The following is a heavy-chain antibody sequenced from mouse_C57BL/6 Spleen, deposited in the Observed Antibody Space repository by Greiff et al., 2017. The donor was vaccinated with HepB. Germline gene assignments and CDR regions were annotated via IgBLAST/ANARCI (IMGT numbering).Heavy chain of an antibody. J-gene: IGHJ3*01. V-gene: IGHV1-61*01. CDR1: GYTFTSYW. CDR3: ARSGQLRQRWFAY. CDR2: IYPSDSET. Sequence: QVQLQQPGAELVRPGSSVKLSCKASGYTFTSYWMDWVKQRPGQGLEWIGNIYPSDSETHYNQKFKDKATLTVDKSSSTAYMQLSSLTSEDSAVYYCARSGQLRQRWFAYWGQGTLVTVSA. D-gene: IGHD3-2*02.